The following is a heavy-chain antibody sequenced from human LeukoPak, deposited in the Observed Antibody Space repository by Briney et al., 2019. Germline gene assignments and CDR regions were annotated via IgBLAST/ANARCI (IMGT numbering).Heavy chain of an antibody. J-gene: IGHJ4*02. Sequence: MPSETLSLTCTVSGGSISSSRYYWDWIRQPPGKGLEWIGSIYFSGNTYYNPSLESRVTISVDPSKNQFSLKVGSVTAADTAVYYCASHYGDYAPVHYWGQGTLVTVSS. V-gene: IGHV4-39*01. CDR1: GGSISSSRYY. CDR2: IYFSGNT. D-gene: IGHD4-17*01. CDR3: ASHYGDYAPVHY.